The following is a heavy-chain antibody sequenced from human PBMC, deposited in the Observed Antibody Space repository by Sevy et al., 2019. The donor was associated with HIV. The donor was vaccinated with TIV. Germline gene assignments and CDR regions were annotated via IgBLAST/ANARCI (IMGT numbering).Heavy chain of an antibody. CDR3: ARYCISTSPHNWFDP. CDR1: GGSIRSGDYY. J-gene: IGHJ5*02. D-gene: IGHD2-2*01. V-gene: IGHV4-30-4*01. Sequence: SETLSLTCTVSGGSIRSGDYYWSWIRQSPGKGLEWIGYIYYSGTTYYNPSLKSRVTMSVDTSKNQFSLKLTSVTAADTAVYFWARYCISTSPHNWFDPWGQGTLVTVSS. CDR2: IYYSGTT.